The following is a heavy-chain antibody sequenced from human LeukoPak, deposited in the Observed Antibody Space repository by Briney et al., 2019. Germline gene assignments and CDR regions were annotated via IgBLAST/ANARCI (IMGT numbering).Heavy chain of an antibody. CDR2: INPSGGST. D-gene: IGHD5-18*01. J-gene: IGHJ4*02. V-gene: IGHV1-46*01. CDR3: ARPPRGYSYGYSLDY. Sequence: ASVKVSCKASGYTFTGYYKHWVRQAPGQGLEWMGIINPSGGSTSYAQKFQGRVTMTRDTSTSTVYMELSSLRSEDTAVYYCARPPRGYSYGYSLDYWGQGTLVTVSS. CDR1: GYTFTGYY.